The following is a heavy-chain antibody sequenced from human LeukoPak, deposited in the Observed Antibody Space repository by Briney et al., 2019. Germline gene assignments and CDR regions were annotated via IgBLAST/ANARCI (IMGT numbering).Heavy chain of an antibody. CDR1: GFTFGDYL. CDR3: SRGSGWLSVY. J-gene: IGHJ4*02. V-gene: IGHV3-49*03. D-gene: IGHD6-19*01. Sequence: AGGSLRLSCTASGFTFGDYLMSWFRQAPGKRLEWIGFISGGTTEYAASVKGRFTISRDDSTSIAYLQMNSLTTEDTAVYYCSRGSGWLSVYWGQGTLVTVSS. CDR2: ISGGTT.